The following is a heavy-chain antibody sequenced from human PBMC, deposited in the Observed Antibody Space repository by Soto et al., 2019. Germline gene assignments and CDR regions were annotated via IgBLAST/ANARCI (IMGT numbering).Heavy chain of an antibody. J-gene: IGHJ6*02. CDR3: TRNGGGNPRITIFGVAPRSYGMDV. V-gene: IGHV3-49*04. CDR1: GFTFGDYA. D-gene: IGHD3-3*01. Sequence: GGSLRLSCTASGFTFGDYAMSWVRQAPGKGLEWVGFTRSKAYGGTTEYAASVKGRFTISRDDSKSIAYLQMNSLKTEDTAVYYCTRNGGGNPRITIFGVAPRSYGMDVWGQGTTVTVSS. CDR2: TRSKAYGGTT.